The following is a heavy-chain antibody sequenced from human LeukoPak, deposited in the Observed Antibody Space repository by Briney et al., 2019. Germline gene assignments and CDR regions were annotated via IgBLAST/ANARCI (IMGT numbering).Heavy chain of an antibody. CDR3: ARDRRGEKDFDV. V-gene: IGHV3-53*04. CDR2: IYADRYT. CDR1: GVSVSNDY. J-gene: IGHJ3*01. Sequence: PGGSLRLSCAASGVSVSNDYMSWGSQAPGKGGEWVSAIYADRYTRDAASVKARFSISRHNSKNTVYLQMDNLRPEDTAVYYCARDRRGEKDFDVWGPGTMVTVSS.